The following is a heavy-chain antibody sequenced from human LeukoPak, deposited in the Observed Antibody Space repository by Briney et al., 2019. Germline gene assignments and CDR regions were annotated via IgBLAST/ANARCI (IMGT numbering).Heavy chain of an antibody. V-gene: IGHV3-30*18. CDR2: ISYDGGSK. CDR3: AKGPLGREDTFDI. J-gene: IGHJ3*02. Sequence: GGSLRLSCAASGFTFSNYVVHWVRQAPGKGLEWVALISYDGGSKYYADSVKGRFTISRDNSRYTLYLQMNSLRAEDTAVYYCAKGPLGREDTFDIWGQGTMVTVSS. CDR1: GFTFSNYV. D-gene: IGHD3-16*01.